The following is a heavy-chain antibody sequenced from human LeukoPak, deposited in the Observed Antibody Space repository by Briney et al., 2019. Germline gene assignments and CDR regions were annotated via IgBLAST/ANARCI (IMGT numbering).Heavy chain of an antibody. CDR1: GFTLSIYS. CDR2: ISGSSTYK. D-gene: IGHD6-13*01. J-gene: IGHJ4*02. V-gene: IGHV3-21*01. Sequence: GGSLRLSCAASGFTLSIYSMNWVRQAPGKGLEWVSSISGSSTYKYYADSVKGRFTISGDNAKNSLYLQMNGLRAEDTAVYYCARDPAAGTPPGYWGQGTLVTVSS. CDR3: ARDPAAGTPPGY.